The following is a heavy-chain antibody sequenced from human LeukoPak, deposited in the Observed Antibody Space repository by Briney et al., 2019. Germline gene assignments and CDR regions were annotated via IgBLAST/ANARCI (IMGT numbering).Heavy chain of an antibody. CDR1: GFTFSSYW. CDR2: IKQDGSEK. Sequence: GGSLRLSCAASGFTFSSYWMGWVRQAPGKGLEWVANIKQDGSEKYYVDSVKGRFTISRDNAKNSLYLQMNSLRAEDTAMYYCARVERYFDWFFEYWGQGTLVTVSS. V-gene: IGHV3-7*01. CDR3: ARVERYFDWFFEY. D-gene: IGHD3-9*01. J-gene: IGHJ4*02.